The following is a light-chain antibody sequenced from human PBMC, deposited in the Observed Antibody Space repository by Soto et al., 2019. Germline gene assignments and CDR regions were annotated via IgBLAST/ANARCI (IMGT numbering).Light chain of an antibody. Sequence: DIVMTQSPLSLPVTPGEPASISCRSSQSLLHSNGYNYLDWYLQKPGQSPQLLIYWGSNRASGVPDRFSGSGSGTDFTLKINRVEAEDVGVYFCMQGLQRPPTFGQGTKVEIK. CDR3: MQGLQRPPT. J-gene: IGKJ1*01. CDR1: QSLLHSNGYNY. V-gene: IGKV2-28*01. CDR2: WGS.